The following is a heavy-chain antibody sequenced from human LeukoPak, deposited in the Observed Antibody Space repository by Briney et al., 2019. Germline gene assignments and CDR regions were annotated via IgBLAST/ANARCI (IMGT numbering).Heavy chain of an antibody. CDR3: ARDHIVVVPAAMGSWFDP. J-gene: IGHJ5*02. V-gene: IGHV1-18*01. D-gene: IGHD2-2*01. CDR2: ISAYNGNT. CDR1: RYTFTRYG. Sequence: ASVKVSCKASRYTFTRYGISRVRQAPGHGLEWMGWISAYNGNTNYAQKLQGRVTMTTDTSTSTAYMELRSLRSDDTAVYYCARDHIVVVPAAMGSWFDPWGQGTLVTVSS.